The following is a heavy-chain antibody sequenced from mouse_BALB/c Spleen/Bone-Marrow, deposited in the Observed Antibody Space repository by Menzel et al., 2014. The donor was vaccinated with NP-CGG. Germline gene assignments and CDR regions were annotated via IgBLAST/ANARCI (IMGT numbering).Heavy chain of an antibody. Sequence: QVQLKESGAELARPGASVKMSCKASGYTFTTYTMHWAQQRPGQGLEWVGYINPSTGFTNYNQIFKDKATLAADKSSSTAYMQLSSLTSEDSAVYYCARGGFLLRSLALDYWGQGTSVTVSS. CDR2: INPSTGFT. CDR1: GYTFTTYT. CDR3: ARGGFLLRSLALDY. V-gene: IGHV1-4*01. J-gene: IGHJ4*01. D-gene: IGHD1-1*01.